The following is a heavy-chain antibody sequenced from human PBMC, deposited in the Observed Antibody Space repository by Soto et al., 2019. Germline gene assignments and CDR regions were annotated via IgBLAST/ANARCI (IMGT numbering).Heavy chain of an antibody. CDR1: GYTFTSYG. Sequence: ASVKVSCKASGYTFTSYGISWVRQAPGQGLEWMGWISAYNGNTNYAQKLQGRVTMTTDTSTSTAYMELRSLRSDDTAVYYCARAVIVVVPAAMDWFDPWGQGTLVTVS. CDR2: ISAYNGNT. J-gene: IGHJ5*02. D-gene: IGHD2-2*01. V-gene: IGHV1-18*01. CDR3: ARAVIVVVPAAMDWFDP.